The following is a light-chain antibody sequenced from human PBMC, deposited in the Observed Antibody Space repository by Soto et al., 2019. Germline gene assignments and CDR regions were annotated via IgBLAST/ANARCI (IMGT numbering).Light chain of an antibody. J-gene: IGLJ2*01. Sequence: QSALTQPASVSGSPGQSITISCTGTSSDVGGYNYVSWYQQHPGKAPKLIIYEVSNRPSGVSNRFSGSKSGNTASLTISGLQAEDEADYYCSSYTSSSTRVFGGGTKGTVL. V-gene: IGLV2-14*01. CDR1: SSDVGGYNY. CDR2: EVS. CDR3: SSYTSSSTRV.